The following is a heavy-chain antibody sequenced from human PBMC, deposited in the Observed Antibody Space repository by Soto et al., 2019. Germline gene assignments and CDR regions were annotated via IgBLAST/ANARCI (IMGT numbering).Heavy chain of an antibody. Sequence: SETLSLTCIVSGGPISSANYYWGWIRQTPGKGLEWIGNVYYSGSTHYNPSLKSRVTISIDTSKKQFSLKLSSVTAADTAVYYCARHQIRYNRNIQTYNYHEMDVWGQGTKVTVYS. V-gene: IGHV4-39*01. J-gene: IGHJ6*02. D-gene: IGHD1-20*01. CDR2: VYYSGST. CDR1: GGPISSANYY. CDR3: ARHQIRYNRNIQTYNYHEMDV.